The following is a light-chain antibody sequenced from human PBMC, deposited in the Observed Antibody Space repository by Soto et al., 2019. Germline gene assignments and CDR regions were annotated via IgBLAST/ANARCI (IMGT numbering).Light chain of an antibody. CDR3: QQYNSYRT. CDR1: QSISSW. J-gene: IGKJ1*01. Sequence: IQMTQSPSTLSASVGDRVTITCRASQSISSWLAWYQQKPGKAPKLLIYKASSLESGVPSRFSGSGSGTKFTLTISSLQPDDFATYYCQQYNSYRTFGQGTKVDIK. CDR2: KAS. V-gene: IGKV1-5*03.